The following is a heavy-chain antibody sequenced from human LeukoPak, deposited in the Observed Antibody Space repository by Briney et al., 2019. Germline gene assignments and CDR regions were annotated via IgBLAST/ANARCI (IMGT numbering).Heavy chain of an antibody. Sequence: NASETLSLTRTVSGGFISSNSNYWAWIRQPPGRGLEWIGSISYGGSTYYSPSLESRVTISVDTSKNQFSLRLSSATAADTAVYYCARQALWFFDHWGQGTLVTVSS. V-gene: IGHV4-39*01. CDR2: ISYGGST. CDR3: ARQALWFFDH. D-gene: IGHD2-21*01. J-gene: IGHJ4*02. CDR1: GGFISSNSNY.